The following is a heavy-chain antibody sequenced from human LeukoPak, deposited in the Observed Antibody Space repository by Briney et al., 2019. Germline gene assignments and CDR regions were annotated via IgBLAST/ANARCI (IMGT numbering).Heavy chain of an antibody. CDR3: ARGLGYDFWSGYRRGGNNWFDP. V-gene: IGHV4-59*01. D-gene: IGHD3-3*01. J-gene: IGHJ5*02. CDR1: GGSISSYY. Sequence: PSETLSLTCTVSGGSISSYYWSWIRQPPGKGLEWIGYIYYSGSTNYNPSLKSRVTISVDTSKNQFSLKLSSVTAADTAVYYCARGLGYDFWSGYRRGGNNWFDPWGQGTLVTVSS. CDR2: IYYSGST.